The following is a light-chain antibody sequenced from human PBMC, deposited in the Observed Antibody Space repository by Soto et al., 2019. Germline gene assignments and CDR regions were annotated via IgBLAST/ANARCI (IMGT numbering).Light chain of an antibody. J-gene: IGKJ2*01. CDR1: QSVSSK. CDR2: GAS. V-gene: IGKV3-15*01. CDR3: QQYSEWPVT. Sequence: EIGMTQSPATLSALPGETVTLSCRASQSVSSKLDWYQQKSGQAPRLLIYGASTRATGIPARFSGSGSGTEFTLTITSLQSEDFAVYFCQQYSEWPVTFGQGTKLEI.